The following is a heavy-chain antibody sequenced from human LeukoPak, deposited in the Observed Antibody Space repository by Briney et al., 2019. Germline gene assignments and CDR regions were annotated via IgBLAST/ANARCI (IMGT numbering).Heavy chain of an antibody. CDR1: GGSFSSYA. Sequence: ASVKVSCKASGGSFSSYAINWVRQAPGQGLEWMGIINPSGGSTSYAQKFQGRVTMTRDTSTSTVYMELSSLRSEDTAVYYCARGHQYQLMDSYYGMDVWGQGTTVTVSS. J-gene: IGHJ6*02. D-gene: IGHD2-2*01. V-gene: IGHV1-46*01. CDR2: INPSGGST. CDR3: ARGHQYQLMDSYYGMDV.